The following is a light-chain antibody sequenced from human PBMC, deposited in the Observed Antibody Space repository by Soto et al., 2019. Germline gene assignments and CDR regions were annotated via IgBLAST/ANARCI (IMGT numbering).Light chain of an antibody. CDR2: GAS. Sequence: EIVLTQSPGTLSLSPGERATLSCRASQSVRSTYLAWYQQKPGQAPRLLIYGASSRATGIPDRFSGSGSGTDFTLTISRLEPEDFAVYYCQQYGNSPLTFGGGTKVAIK. CDR1: QSVRSTY. J-gene: IGKJ4*01. CDR3: QQYGNSPLT. V-gene: IGKV3-20*01.